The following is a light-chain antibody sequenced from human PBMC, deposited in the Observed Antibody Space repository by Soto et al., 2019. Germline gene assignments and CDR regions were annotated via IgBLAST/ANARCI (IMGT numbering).Light chain of an antibody. V-gene: IGLV4-69*01. CDR3: QSCGTHAV. CDR1: SGHSSYA. CDR2: LNSDGSH. J-gene: IGLJ7*01. Sequence: QLVLTQSTSASASLGASVKLTCTLSSGHSSYAIAWHQQQPEKGPRYLMKLNSDGSHSKGDGIPDRFSGSSSGAERYLTISSLQSEDEAGYYCQSCGTHAVFGGVTQLTVL.